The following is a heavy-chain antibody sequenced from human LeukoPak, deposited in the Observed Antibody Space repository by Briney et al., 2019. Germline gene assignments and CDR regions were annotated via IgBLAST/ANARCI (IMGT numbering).Heavy chain of an antibody. J-gene: IGHJ4*02. CDR3: ARGEAYYDSSGYSYYFDY. CDR2: TSYSGST. Sequence: SETLSLTCTLSGGSVSSGDYYWSWIRQPPGKGREWIGYTSYSGSTNYNPSLKSRITISIDTSKNQFFLKFSSVTAADTAVYYCARGEAYYDSSGYSYYFDYWGQGTLVTVSS. D-gene: IGHD3-22*01. CDR1: GGSVSSGDYY. V-gene: IGHV4-61*08.